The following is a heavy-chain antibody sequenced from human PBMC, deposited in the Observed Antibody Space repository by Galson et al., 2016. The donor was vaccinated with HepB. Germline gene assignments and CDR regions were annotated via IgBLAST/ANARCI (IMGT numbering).Heavy chain of an antibody. CDR3: ARSNYHDTSRSFDI. V-gene: IGHV4-31*03. D-gene: IGHD3-22*01. J-gene: IGHJ3*02. Sequence: TLSLTCTVSGGSISSLGHYWTWIRQNPEKGLQWIGYMYYSGNAHYNPSLKSRVIISIDTSKNPFYLKLSSVTAADTAGYFCARSNYHDTSRSFDIWGQGTVITISS. CDR2: MYYSGNA. CDR1: GGSISSLGHY.